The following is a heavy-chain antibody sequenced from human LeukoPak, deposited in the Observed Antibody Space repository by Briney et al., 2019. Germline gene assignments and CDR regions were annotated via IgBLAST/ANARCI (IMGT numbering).Heavy chain of an antibody. CDR3: ARDLDVVAGLDY. D-gene: IGHD2-2*01. CDR1: GFTFSSYA. J-gene: IGHJ4*01. V-gene: IGHV3-30-3*01. CDR2: ISYDGSNK. Sequence: SGGSLRLSCAASGFTFSSYAMHWVRQAPGKGLEWVAVISYDGSNKYYADSVKGRFTISRDNSKNTLYLQMNSLRAEDTAVYYCARDLDVVAGLDYWGQGTLVTVSS.